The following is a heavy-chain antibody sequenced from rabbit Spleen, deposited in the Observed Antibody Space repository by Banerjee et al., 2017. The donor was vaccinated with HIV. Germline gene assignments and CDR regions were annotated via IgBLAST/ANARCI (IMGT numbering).Heavy chain of an antibody. CDR2: IEGGSSGFT. CDR3: ARDTSSSFSSYGMDL. J-gene: IGHJ6*01. D-gene: IGHD1-1*01. V-gene: IGHV1S40*01. Sequence: QSLEESGGDLVKPGASLTLTCTASGVSFSNNHYMCWVRQAPGKGLEWIACIEGGSSGFTYSATWAKGRFTISKTSSTTVTLQMTSLTVADTATYFCARDTSSSFSSYGMDLWGQGTLVTV. CDR1: GVSFSNNHY.